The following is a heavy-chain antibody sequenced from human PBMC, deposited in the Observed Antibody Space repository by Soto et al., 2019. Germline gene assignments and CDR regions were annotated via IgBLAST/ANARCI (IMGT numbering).Heavy chain of an antibody. CDR3: AREGSYYDILTGPGDFDY. Sequence: QVQLVQSGAEVKKPGASVKVSCKASGYTFTSYGISLVRQAPGQGLEWMGWISAYNGNTNYAQKLQGRVTMTTDTSTSTAYMELRSLRSDDTAVYYCAREGSYYDILTGPGDFDYWGQGTLVTVSS. D-gene: IGHD3-9*01. CDR2: ISAYNGNT. V-gene: IGHV1-18*01. J-gene: IGHJ4*02. CDR1: GYTFTSYG.